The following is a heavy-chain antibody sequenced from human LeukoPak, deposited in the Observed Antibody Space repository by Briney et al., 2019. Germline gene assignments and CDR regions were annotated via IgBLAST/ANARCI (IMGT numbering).Heavy chain of an antibody. D-gene: IGHD3-3*01. Sequence: ASVKVSCKASGYTFTSYDINWVRHATGQGLEWMGWMNPNSGNTGYAQKFQGRVTITRNTSISTAYMELSSLRSEDTAVYYCARGPYYDFWSGYYKGDYFDYWGQGTLVTVSS. CDR2: MNPNSGNT. J-gene: IGHJ4*02. CDR3: ARGPYYDFWSGYYKGDYFDY. CDR1: GYTFTSYD. V-gene: IGHV1-8*03.